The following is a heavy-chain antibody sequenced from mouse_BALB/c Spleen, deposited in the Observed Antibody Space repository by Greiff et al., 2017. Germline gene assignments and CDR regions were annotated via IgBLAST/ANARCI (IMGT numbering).Heavy chain of an antibody. CDR3: ARPRHGNYDAMDY. V-gene: IGHV1-82*01. J-gene: IGHJ4*01. Sequence: QVQLQQSGPELVKPGASVKISCKASGYAFSSSWMNWVKQRPGQGLEWIGRIYPGDGDTNYNGKFKGKATLTADKSSSTAYMQLSSLTSEDSAVYFCARPRHGNYDAMDYWGQGTSVTVSS. CDR2: IYPGDGDT. CDR1: GYAFSSSW. D-gene: IGHD2-1*01.